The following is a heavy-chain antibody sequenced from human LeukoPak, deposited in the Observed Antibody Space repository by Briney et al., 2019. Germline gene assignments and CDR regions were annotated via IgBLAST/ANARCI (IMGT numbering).Heavy chain of an antibody. J-gene: IGHJ4*02. D-gene: IGHD7-27*01. CDR3: ARDLSSTSNWELDY. V-gene: IGHV1-2*06. CDR1: GYTFIDYF. Sequence: ASVKVSCKASGYTFIDYFIHWVRQAPGQGLEWMGRINSNSGGTEYAQKFQGRVTMTRDTSSSTAYMELSRLTSDDTAVYYCARDLSSTSNWELDYWGQGTLVTVSS. CDR2: INSNSGGT.